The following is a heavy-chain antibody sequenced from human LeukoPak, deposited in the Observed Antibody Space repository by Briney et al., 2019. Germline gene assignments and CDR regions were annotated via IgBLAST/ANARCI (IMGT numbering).Heavy chain of an antibody. Sequence: GGSPRLSCAASGFTFSSYEMNWVRQAPGQGLEWVAYISSTGNTVHYAGSVKGRFTISRDNAKNSLYLQMNRLRAEDTAVYYCTKETPQMDVWGKGTTAIVSS. V-gene: IGHV3-48*03. CDR1: GFTFSSYE. CDR2: ISSTGNTV. J-gene: IGHJ6*04. D-gene: IGHD2-15*01. CDR3: TKETPQMDV.